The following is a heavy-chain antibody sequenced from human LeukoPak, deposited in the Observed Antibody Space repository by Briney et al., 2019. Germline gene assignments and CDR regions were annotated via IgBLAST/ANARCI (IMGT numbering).Heavy chain of an antibody. CDR1: GYTFTDYY. V-gene: IGHV1-2*02. D-gene: IGHD1-26*01. CDR3: ARGSEVGGTEKNALDI. Sequence: GASVKVSCKTSGYTFTDYYIHWVRQAPGQGLEWMGWINPESVDTRYAQNFQDRVTMTRDTSITTAYMELSGLRSDDTALYYCARGSEVGGTEKNALDIWGQGTMVTVSS. J-gene: IGHJ3*02. CDR2: INPESVDT.